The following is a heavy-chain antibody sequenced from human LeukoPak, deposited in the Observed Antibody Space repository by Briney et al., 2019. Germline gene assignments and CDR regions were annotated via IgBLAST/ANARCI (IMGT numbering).Heavy chain of an antibody. V-gene: IGHV3-30*18. CDR1: GFTFSSYG. CDR2: ISYDGSNK. D-gene: IGHD2-8*02. CDR3: AKLLAVPAYYYGMDV. Sequence: PGGSLRLSCAASGFTFSSYGMHWVRQAPGKGLEWVAVISYDGSNKYYADSVRGRFTISRDNSKNTLYLQMNSLRAEDTAVYYCAKLLAVPAYYYGMDVWGQGTTVTVSS. J-gene: IGHJ6*02.